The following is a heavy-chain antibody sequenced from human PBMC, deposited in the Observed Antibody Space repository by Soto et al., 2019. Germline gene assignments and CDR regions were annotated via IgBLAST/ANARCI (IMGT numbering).Heavy chain of an antibody. J-gene: IGHJ6*02. V-gene: IGHV4-39*01. D-gene: IGHD2-2*01. CDR1: GGSISSGPYS. Sequence: QVQLQESGPGLVKPSETLSLTCTVSGGSISSGPYSWGWIRQPPGEGLEWIGTFHYSENTYYNPSLESRVTISVGTSTNQLSLKVTSVTVADTAMYYCARLGGFCSSTSCYGFYGMDVWGQGTTVIVSS. CDR3: ARLGGFCSSTSCYGFYGMDV. CDR2: FHYSENT.